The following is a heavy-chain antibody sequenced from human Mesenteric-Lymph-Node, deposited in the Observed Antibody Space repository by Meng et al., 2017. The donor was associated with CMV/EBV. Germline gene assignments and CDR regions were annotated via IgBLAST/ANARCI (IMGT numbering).Heavy chain of an antibody. CDR3: DAADY. D-gene: IGHD6-13*01. V-gene: IGHV3-23*01. CDR2: INDSGGRT. Sequence: GESLKISCAASGFSFSNFAMGWVRQAPGKGLEWVPTINDSGGRTHYADSVKGRFTISRDNSRNTLYLQMDSLRAEDTAIYYCDAADYWGQGVLVTVSS. CDR1: GFSFSNFA. J-gene: IGHJ4*02.